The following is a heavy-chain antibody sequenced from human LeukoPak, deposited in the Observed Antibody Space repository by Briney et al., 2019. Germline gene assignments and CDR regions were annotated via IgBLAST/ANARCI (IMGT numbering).Heavy chain of an antibody. CDR1: GGSISSYY. CDR2: IYYSGST. V-gene: IGHV4-59*01. D-gene: IGHD3-22*01. CDR3: ARDHKLSYDSNGYDAFDI. Sequence: SETLSLTCTVSGGSISSYYWSWIRQPPGKGLEWIGYIYYSGSTNYNPSLKSRVTISVGTSKNQFSLKLSSVTAADTAVYYCARDHKLSYDSNGYDAFDIWGQGTMVTVSS. J-gene: IGHJ3*02.